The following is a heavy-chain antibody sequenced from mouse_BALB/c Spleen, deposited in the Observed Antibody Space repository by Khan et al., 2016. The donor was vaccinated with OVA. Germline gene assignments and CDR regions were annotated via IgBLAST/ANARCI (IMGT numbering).Heavy chain of an antibody. V-gene: IGHV1-87*01. J-gene: IGHJ2*01. Sequence: QVRLQQSGAALARPGASVKLSCKASGYTFTTYWMQWIKQRPGQGLEWIGTIYPGDGDTRYTQNFKGKATLTADKSSSTAYMQLSSLTSEDSAVYYGASYRFDYFDYWGQGTPLTVSS. D-gene: IGHD2-12*01. CDR3: ASYRFDYFDY. CDR2: IYPGDGDT. CDR1: GYTFTTYW.